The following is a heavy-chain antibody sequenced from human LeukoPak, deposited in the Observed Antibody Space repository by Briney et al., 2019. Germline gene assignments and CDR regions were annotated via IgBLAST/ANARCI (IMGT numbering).Heavy chain of an antibody. CDR1: GFTFSTFA. CDR3: TKSTDYWYYGMDV. J-gene: IGHJ6*02. V-gene: IGHV3-23*01. D-gene: IGHD2-8*02. Sequence: PGGSLRLSSAASGFTFSTFAVYWVRQAPGKGPEWVSGISANGGSSTYADSVRGRFTSSRDNSRNTLYLQMSSLRIDDTATYYCTKSTDYWYYGMDVWGQGTTVTVSS. CDR2: ISANGGSS.